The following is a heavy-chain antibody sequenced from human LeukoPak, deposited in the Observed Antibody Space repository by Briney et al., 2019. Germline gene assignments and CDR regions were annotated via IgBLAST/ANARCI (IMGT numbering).Heavy chain of an antibody. CDR1: GDSVSSNSAA. V-gene: IGHV6-1*01. Sequence: SQTLSLTCAISGDSVSSNSAAWNWIRQSPSRGLEWLGRTYYRSKWYNDYAVSVKSRITINADTSKNQFSLKLSSVTAADTAMYFCARTPTYCGGDCYYFDPWGQGTLVTVSS. J-gene: IGHJ5*02. CDR3: ARTPTYCGGDCYYFDP. CDR2: TYYRSKWYN. D-gene: IGHD2-21*02.